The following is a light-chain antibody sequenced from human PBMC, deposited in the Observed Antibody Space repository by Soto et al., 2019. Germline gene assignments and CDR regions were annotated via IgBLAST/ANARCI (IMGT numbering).Light chain of an antibody. CDR1: QSVSSSY. J-gene: IGKJ3*01. CDR2: GAS. Sequence: EIVLTQSPGTLSLSPGERATLSCRASQSVSSSYLAWYQQKPGPAPRLLIYGASRRATGIPDRFSGSGSGTDFTLTISRLGPEDFAVYYCQQYGSSLLFTFVSRTKVHI. CDR3: QQYGSSLLFT. V-gene: IGKV3-20*01.